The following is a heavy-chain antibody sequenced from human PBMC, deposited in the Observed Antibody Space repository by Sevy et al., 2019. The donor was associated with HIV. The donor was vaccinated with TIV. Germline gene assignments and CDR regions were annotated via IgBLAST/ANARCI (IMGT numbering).Heavy chain of an antibody. Sequence: GGSLRLSCAASGFTFNNYAMSWVRQAPGKGLEWVSAIDGSGRTTYYADSVKGRFTISRDFSKNTLYLQMNSLRTEDTAIYYCASPSRDRFHPFDYWGQGTLVTVSS. J-gene: IGHJ4*02. CDR1: GFTFNNYA. V-gene: IGHV3-23*01. CDR2: IDGSGRTT. CDR3: ASPSRDRFHPFDY.